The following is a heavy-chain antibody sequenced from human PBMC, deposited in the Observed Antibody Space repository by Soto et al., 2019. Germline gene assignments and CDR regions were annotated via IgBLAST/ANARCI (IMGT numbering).Heavy chain of an antibody. Sequence: PGGSLRLSCAASGFTFSDYYMSWIRQAPGKGLEWVSYISSSGSTIYYADSVKGRFTISRDNATNSLYVQMNSLRAKDTALHYCARRFSWPCPTYCFGCWGPGTLFTVSS. V-gene: IGHV3-11*01. CDR3: ARRFSWPCPTYCFGC. J-gene: IGHJ4*02. CDR2: ISSSGSTI. CDR1: GFTFSDYY. D-gene: IGHD3-16*01.